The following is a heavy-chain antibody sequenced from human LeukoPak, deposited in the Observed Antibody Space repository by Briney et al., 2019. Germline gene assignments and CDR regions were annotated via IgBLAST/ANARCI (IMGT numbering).Heavy chain of an antibody. Sequence: GGSLRLSCAASGFTLSSHWMHWVRQAPGKGLVWVSRINSDGSSTSYADSVKGRFTISRDNSKNTLYLQMNSLRAEDTAVYYCAKRDSSGWYYFDYWGQGTLVTVSS. CDR3: AKRDSSGWYYFDY. J-gene: IGHJ4*02. D-gene: IGHD6-19*01. CDR2: INSDGSST. V-gene: IGHV3-74*01. CDR1: GFTLSSHW.